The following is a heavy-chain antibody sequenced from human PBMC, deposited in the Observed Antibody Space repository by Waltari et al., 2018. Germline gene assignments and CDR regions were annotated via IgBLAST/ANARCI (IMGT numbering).Heavy chain of an antibody. V-gene: IGHV1-18*01. CDR2: ISAYNGNT. CDR1: GYTFTSYG. J-gene: IGHJ4*02. Sequence: QVQLVQSGAEVKKPGASVKVSCKASGYTFTSYGISWVRQAPGQGLEWMGWISAYNGNTNYAQKLQGRVTMTTDTSTSTAYMELRSLRSDDTAVYYCARASFTMIVVVISGPPDYWGQGTLVTVSS. D-gene: IGHD3-22*01. CDR3: ARASFTMIVVVISGPPDY.